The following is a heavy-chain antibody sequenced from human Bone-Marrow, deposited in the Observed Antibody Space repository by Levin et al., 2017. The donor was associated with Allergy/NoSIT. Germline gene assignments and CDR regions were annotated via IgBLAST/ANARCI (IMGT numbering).Heavy chain of an antibody. CDR2: ISGSGDST. J-gene: IGHJ3*02. Sequence: SGGSLRLSCAASGFTFSSYAMNWVRQAPGKGLEWVSTISGSGDSTYYADSVKGRFTISRDNSKNTLYLQMNSLRAEDTAVYYCAKGSYYSGRYLGAFDIWGQGTMVTVSS. CDR1: GFTFSSYA. D-gene: IGHD1-26*01. CDR3: AKGSYYSGRYLGAFDI. V-gene: IGHV3-23*01.